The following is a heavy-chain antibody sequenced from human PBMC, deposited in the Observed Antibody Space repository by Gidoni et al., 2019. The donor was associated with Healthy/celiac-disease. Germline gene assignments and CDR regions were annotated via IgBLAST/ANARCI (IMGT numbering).Heavy chain of an antibody. J-gene: IGHJ4*02. V-gene: IGHV4-34*01. CDR1: GGSFSGYY. CDR2: INHSGST. D-gene: IGHD1-26*01. CDR3: ARGVSGSYSDYFDY. Sequence: QVQLQQWGAGLLKPSETLSLTCAFYGGSFSGYYWSWIRQPPGKGLEWIGEINHSGSTNYNPSLKSRVTISVDTSKNQFSLKLSSVTAADTAVYYCARGVSGSYSDYFDYWGQGTLVTVSS.